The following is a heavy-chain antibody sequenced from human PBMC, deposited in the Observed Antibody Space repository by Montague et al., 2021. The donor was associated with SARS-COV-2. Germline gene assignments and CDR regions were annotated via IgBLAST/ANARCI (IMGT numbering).Heavy chain of an antibody. V-gene: IGHV3-23*01. J-gene: IGHJ4*02. Sequence: SLRLSCAASGFTFTSHPMSWVRQAPGKGLEWVSGISGSGESTYYANSVRGRFTVSRDNSKNTAHLQMNSLRAEDTAVYYCARDPQYSKSWLHKIFENWGPGTLVTVSP. CDR1: GFTFTSHP. D-gene: IGHD6-13*01. CDR3: ARDPQYSKSWLHKIFEN. CDR2: ISGSGEST.